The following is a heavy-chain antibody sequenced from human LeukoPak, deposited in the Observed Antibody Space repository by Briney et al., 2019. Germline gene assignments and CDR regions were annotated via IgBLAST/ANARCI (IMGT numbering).Heavy chain of an antibody. D-gene: IGHD6-13*01. CDR1: GDSVSSNNAA. V-gene: IGHV6-1*01. Sequence: SQTLSLTCAISGDSVSSNNAARNWIRQSPSRGLEWLGRTYYRSKWYNDYAVSVKGRIAINPDTSKNQFSLQLNSVTPEDTAVYYCARAKGRSPLFDYWGQGTLVTVSS. CDR3: ARAKGRSPLFDY. CDR2: TYYRSKWYN. J-gene: IGHJ4*02.